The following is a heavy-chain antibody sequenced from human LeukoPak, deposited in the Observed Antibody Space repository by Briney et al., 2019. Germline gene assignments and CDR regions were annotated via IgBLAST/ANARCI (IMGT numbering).Heavy chain of an antibody. J-gene: IGHJ6*02. CDR1: GFTFSSYA. V-gene: IGHV3-23*01. D-gene: IGHD4-17*01. CDR3: AKVPTVTTLYYYGMDV. CDR2: ISGSGGST. Sequence: GGSPRLSCAASGFTFSSYAMSWVRQAPGKGLEWVSAISGSGGSTYYADSVKGRFTISRDNSKNTLYLQMNSLRAEDTAVYYCAKVPTVTTLYYYGMDVWGQGTTVTVSS.